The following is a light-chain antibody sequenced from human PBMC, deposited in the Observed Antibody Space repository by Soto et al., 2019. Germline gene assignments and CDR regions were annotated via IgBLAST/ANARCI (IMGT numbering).Light chain of an antibody. CDR1: QAIRNG. V-gene: IGKV1-17*01. CDR3: VQHYTDAWT. Sequence: DRQSTVSGYSVYAGGSDRVTKTSRASQAIRNGVGWYQQKPGKDPKRLIYIASRLESGVPSRFSGSGFGTEFTLTISGRHPYGFATYYCVQHYTDAWTLGQGTKVDIK. J-gene: IGKJ1*01. CDR2: IAS.